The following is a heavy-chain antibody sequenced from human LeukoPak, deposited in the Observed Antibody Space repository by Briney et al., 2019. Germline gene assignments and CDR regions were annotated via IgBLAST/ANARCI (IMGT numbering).Heavy chain of an antibody. CDR3: AKRGAEVGETVAPGDY. CDR2: INQDGSEK. V-gene: IGHV3-7*01. Sequence: GGSLRLSCAASGFTFSSYWMGWVRRAPGKGLEWVANINQDGSEKHYVDFLKGRFTISRDNANNSLYLQMNSLRAEDTAVYYCAKRGAEVGETVAPGDYWGQGTLLTVSS. D-gene: IGHD1-26*01. J-gene: IGHJ4*02. CDR1: GFTFSSYW.